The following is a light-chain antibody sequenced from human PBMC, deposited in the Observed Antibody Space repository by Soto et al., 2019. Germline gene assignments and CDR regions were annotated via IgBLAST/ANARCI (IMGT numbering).Light chain of an antibody. Sequence: QSALTQPASVSGSPGQSITISCTGTSSDVGSHNLVSWYQHHPANAPKLMVYEASKRPSGVSDRFSGSKSGNTASLTISGVQGEDEADYFCCSFSTNGAHLVFGGGTQLTVL. CDR2: EAS. V-gene: IGLV2-23*01. J-gene: IGLJ7*01. CDR3: CSFSTNGAHLV. CDR1: SSDVGSHNL.